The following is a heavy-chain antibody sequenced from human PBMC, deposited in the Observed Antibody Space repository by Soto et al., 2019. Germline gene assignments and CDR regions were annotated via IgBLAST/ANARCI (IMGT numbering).Heavy chain of an antibody. J-gene: IGHJ3*01. V-gene: IGHV1-3*01. CDR1: GYTFASCS. CDR2: MNVGNGNT. Sequence: GASVKVSCKASGYTFASCSMHWVRHVHEQRLEWMGWMNVGNGNTKYSETFQDRVTFTRDTSASTAYMELSSLKSEDTAVVYCVREIEGSSDAFDVWGQGTMVTVSS. CDR3: VREIEGSSDAFDV.